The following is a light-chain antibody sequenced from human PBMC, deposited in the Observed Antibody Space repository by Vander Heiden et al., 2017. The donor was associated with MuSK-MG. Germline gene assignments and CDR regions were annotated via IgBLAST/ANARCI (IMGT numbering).Light chain of an antibody. Sequence: EIELTQSPGTLSLSPGETATLSCRASQSVANTYLAWYQQKVGQAPRLVIYGISYRATGIPDRFSGSGSGTDFTLTINRLEPEDFAVYYCQQDDSSPWTFGQGTKVEIK. CDR1: QSVANTY. J-gene: IGKJ1*01. CDR3: QQDDSSPWT. V-gene: IGKV3-20*01. CDR2: GIS.